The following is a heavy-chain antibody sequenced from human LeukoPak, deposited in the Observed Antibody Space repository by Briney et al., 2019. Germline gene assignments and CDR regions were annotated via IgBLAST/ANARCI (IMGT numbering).Heavy chain of an antibody. CDR2: INSDGSST. CDR3: ARADIFDY. J-gene: IGHJ4*02. D-gene: IGHD2-15*01. CDR1: GFTFSSYW. Sequence: GGSLRLSCAASGFTFSSYWMHWVRQAPGKGPVCVSHINSDGSSTTYADSVKGRFTTSRDNAKSTVFLQMNSLRAEDTAVYYCARADIFDYWGQGTLVTVSS. V-gene: IGHV3-74*01.